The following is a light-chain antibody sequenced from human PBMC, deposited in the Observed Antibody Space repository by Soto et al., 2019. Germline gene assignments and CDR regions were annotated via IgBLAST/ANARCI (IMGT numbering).Light chain of an antibody. J-gene: IGKJ5*01. CDR2: DAS. CDR3: QKRSNWPPIT. V-gene: IGKV3-11*01. CDR1: QSVSSY. Sequence: EIVLPQSPATLSLSPGERATLSCRASQSVSSYLAWYQQKPGQAPRLLIYDASNRATGIPARFSGSGSGTDFPLTISSLEPADFAVYYCQKRSNWPPITFGQGTRLEI.